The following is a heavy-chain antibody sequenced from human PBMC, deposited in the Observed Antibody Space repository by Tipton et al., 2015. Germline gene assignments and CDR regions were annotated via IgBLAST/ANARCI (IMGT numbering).Heavy chain of an antibody. D-gene: IGHD6-25*01. CDR1: GGSIRTSLHY. CDR3: AGSADTYFDP. V-gene: IGHV4-31*11. CDR2: IYYSGTT. J-gene: IGHJ4*02. Sequence: TLSLTCAVSGGSIRTSLHYWAWIRQQPGKGLEWIGYIYYSGTTYYSPSFKSRLSISLDTSRNHFSLDLTSVTAADSAVYYCAGSADTYFDPWGQGTLVTVSS.